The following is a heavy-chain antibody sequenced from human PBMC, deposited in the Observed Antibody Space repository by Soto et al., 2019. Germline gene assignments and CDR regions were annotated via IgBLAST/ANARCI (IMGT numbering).Heavy chain of an antibody. D-gene: IGHD6-19*01. J-gene: IGHJ4*02. Sequence: GGSLRLSCAASGFTFSSYAMSWVRHAPGKGLEWVSAISGSGGSTYYADSVKGRFTISRDNSKNTLYLQMNSLRAEDTAVYYCAKYSSGWYYPFDYWGQGTLVTVSS. CDR3: AKYSSGWYYPFDY. CDR1: GFTFSSYA. CDR2: ISGSGGST. V-gene: IGHV3-23*01.